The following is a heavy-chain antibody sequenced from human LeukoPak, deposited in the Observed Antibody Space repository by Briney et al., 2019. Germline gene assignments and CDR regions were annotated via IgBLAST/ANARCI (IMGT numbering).Heavy chain of an antibody. Sequence: GASVKVSCKASGGTFSSYAISWVRQAPGQGLEWMGGIIPTFGTANYAQKFQGRVTITTDESTSTAYMELSSLRSEDTAVYYCATARRARYYYDSSGYTFDYWGQGTLVTVPS. J-gene: IGHJ4*02. CDR3: ATARRARYYYDSSGYTFDY. CDR2: IIPTFGTA. CDR1: GGTFSSYA. D-gene: IGHD3-22*01. V-gene: IGHV1-69*05.